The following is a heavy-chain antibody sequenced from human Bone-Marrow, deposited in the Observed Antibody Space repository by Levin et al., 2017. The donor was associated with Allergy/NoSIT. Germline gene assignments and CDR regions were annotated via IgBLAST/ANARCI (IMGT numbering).Heavy chain of an antibody. CDR2: ISWNSGSI. V-gene: IGHV3-9*01. CDR1: GFTFDDFA. D-gene: IGHD5-12*01. CDR3: AKGSGYDYYDDGLDV. Sequence: SCAASGFTFDDFAMHWVRQVPGKGLEWVSGISWNSGSIGYADSVKGRFTISRDNAKNSLYLQMNSLRTEDTALYYCAKGSGYDYYDDGLDVWGQGTTVTVSS. J-gene: IGHJ6*02.